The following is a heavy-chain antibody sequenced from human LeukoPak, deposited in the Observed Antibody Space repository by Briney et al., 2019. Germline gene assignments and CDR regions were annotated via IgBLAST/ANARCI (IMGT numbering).Heavy chain of an antibody. Sequence: SETLSLTCTVSGGSISSSSYYWGWIRQPPGKGLEWIGSIYYSGSTYYNPSLKSRVTISVDTSKNQFSLKLSSVTAADTAVYYCATLEYSSSSHDYWGQGTLVTVSS. D-gene: IGHD6-6*01. CDR3: ATLEYSSSSHDY. CDR2: IYYSGST. CDR1: GGSISSSSYY. J-gene: IGHJ4*02. V-gene: IGHV4-39*01.